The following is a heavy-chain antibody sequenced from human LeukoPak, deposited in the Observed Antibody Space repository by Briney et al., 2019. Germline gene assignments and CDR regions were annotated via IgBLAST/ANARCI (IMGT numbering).Heavy chain of an antibody. CDR1: GGSFSGYY. Sequence: SETLSLTCAVYGGSFSGYYWSWIRQPPGKGLEWIGEINHSGSTNYNPSLKSRVTISVDTSKNQFSLKLSSVTAADTAVYYCARGGRIQLWLGYYMDVWGKGTTVTVSS. CDR2: INHSGST. CDR3: ARGGRIQLWLGYYMDV. J-gene: IGHJ6*03. D-gene: IGHD5-18*01. V-gene: IGHV4-34*01.